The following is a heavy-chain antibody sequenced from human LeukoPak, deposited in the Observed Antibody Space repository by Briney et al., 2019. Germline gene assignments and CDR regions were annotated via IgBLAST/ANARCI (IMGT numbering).Heavy chain of an antibody. CDR2: ICVSSTYI. J-gene: IGHJ4*02. V-gene: IGHV3-11*06. D-gene: IGHD5-18*01. Sequence: AGESLRLSCGASVFTLSDYYMSCVRQAPGRRLWCVSYICVSSTYIDSADSVKGRFAISRDNARNSVYLQMNSLRAEDTAVYYCATCYGHCYGQYYFDYWDQGTLVTVSS. CDR3: ATCYGHCYGQYYFDY. CDR1: VFTLSDYY.